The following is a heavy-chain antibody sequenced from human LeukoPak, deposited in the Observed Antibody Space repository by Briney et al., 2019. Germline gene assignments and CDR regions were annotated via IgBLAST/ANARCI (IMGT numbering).Heavy chain of an antibody. D-gene: IGHD4-23*01. V-gene: IGHV3-48*02. CDR3: ASSDDYGGNRFDY. CDR1: GFTFSIYS. CDR2: ISSSSTSI. J-gene: IGHJ4*02. Sequence: GGSLRLSCAASGFTFSIYSMNWVRQPPGKGLEWVSYISSSSTSIHYADSVKRRFTISRDNAKNSLYLQMNSLRDDDTAVYYCASSDDYGGNRFDYWGQGTLVTVSS.